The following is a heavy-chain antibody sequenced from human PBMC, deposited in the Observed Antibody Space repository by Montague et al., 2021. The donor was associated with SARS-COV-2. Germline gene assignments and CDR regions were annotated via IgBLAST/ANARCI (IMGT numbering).Heavy chain of an antibody. CDR2: ISYVGSNQ. CDR1: KFSFSSYA. D-gene: IGHD3-9*01. V-gene: IGHV3-30*04. CDR3: ARPSYYDILTGNGGLEY. Sequence: SLSISFSASKFSFSSYALHWVRQAPGKGLEWVAVISYVGSNQYYADSVKGRFTISRDNSKNTLYLQMSSLRAEDAAVYYCARPSYYDILTGNGGLEYWGQGTLVTVSS. J-gene: IGHJ4*02.